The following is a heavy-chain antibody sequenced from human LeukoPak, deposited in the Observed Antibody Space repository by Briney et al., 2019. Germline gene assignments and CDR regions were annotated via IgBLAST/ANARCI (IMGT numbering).Heavy chain of an antibody. Sequence: GGSLRLSCAASGFTFNTCSMNWVRQAPGKGLEWVSSITSSSSYIYYADSVKGRFTISRDNAKNSLYLQMNSLRAEDTAVYYCTRGTDGLWDFWGQGTLVTVSS. D-gene: IGHD2-8*01. CDR2: ITSSSSYI. J-gene: IGHJ4*02. CDR1: GFTFNTCS. V-gene: IGHV3-21*01. CDR3: TRGTDGLWDF.